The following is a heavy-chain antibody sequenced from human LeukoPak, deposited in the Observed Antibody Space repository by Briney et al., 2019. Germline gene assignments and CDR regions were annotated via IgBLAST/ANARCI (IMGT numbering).Heavy chain of an antibody. Sequence: GGSLRLSCAASGFTFSSYGMHWVRQAPGKGLEWVAVIWYDGSNKYYADSVKGRFTISRDNSKNTLYLRMNSLRAEDTAVYYCARDLETYYHGSGSGLGYWGQGILVTVSS. D-gene: IGHD3-10*01. CDR2: IWYDGSNK. V-gene: IGHV3-33*01. CDR3: ARDLETYYHGSGSGLGY. CDR1: GFTFSSYG. J-gene: IGHJ4*02.